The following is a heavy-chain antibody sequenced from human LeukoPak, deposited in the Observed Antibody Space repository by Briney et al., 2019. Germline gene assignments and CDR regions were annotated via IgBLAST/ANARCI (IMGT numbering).Heavy chain of an antibody. J-gene: IGHJ5*02. V-gene: IGHV1-24*01. CDR2: FDPEDGET. CDR1: GYTLTELS. D-gene: IGHD1-26*01. CDR3: ATGLDSYSGLP. Sequence: VASVNVSCKVSGYTLTELSMHWVRQAPGKGLEWMGGFDPEDGETIYAQKFQGRVTMTEDTSTDTAYMEPSSLRSEDTAVYYCATGLDSYSGLPWGQGTLVTVSS.